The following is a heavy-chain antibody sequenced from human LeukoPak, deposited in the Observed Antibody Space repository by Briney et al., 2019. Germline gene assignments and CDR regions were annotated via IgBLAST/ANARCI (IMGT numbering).Heavy chain of an antibody. CDR3: AAHGSGSPPYHFDY. D-gene: IGHD3-10*01. Sequence: GGSLRLSCAVSGFTFRRHDMNWVRQAPGKGLEWVSSISVSGDTYYADSVKGRFTISRDNSKTTSYMQMNSLRAEDTAVYYCAAHGSGSPPYHFDYWGQGTLVTVSS. J-gene: IGHJ4*02. V-gene: IGHV3-23*01. CDR1: GFTFRRHD. CDR2: ISVSGDT.